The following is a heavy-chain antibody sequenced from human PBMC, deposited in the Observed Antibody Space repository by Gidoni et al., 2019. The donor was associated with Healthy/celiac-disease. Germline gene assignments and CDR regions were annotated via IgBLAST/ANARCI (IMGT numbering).Heavy chain of an antibody. D-gene: IGHD5-18*01. Sequence: EVQLVEFGGGLVQPGRSLRLSCAASGFTFDDYAMHWVRQAPGKGLEWVSGISWKSGSIGYADSVKGRVTISRDNAKKSLYLQMNSLRAEDTALYYCAKERQLWIDYWGQGTLVTVSS. CDR1: GFTFDDYA. V-gene: IGHV3-9*01. CDR3: AKERQLWIDY. J-gene: IGHJ4*02. CDR2: ISWKSGSI.